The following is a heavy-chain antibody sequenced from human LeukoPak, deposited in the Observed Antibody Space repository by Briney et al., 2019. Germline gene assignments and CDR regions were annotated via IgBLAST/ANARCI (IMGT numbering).Heavy chain of an antibody. Sequence: SETLSLTCAVYGGSFSGYYWSWIRQPPGKGLEWIGEINHSGSTNYNPSLKSRVTISVDTSKNQFSLKLSSVTAADTAVYYCATYSGSRKTSDYWGQGTLVTVSS. CDR3: ATYSGSRKTSDY. V-gene: IGHV4-34*01. CDR1: GGSFSGYY. CDR2: INHSGST. J-gene: IGHJ4*02. D-gene: IGHD1-26*01.